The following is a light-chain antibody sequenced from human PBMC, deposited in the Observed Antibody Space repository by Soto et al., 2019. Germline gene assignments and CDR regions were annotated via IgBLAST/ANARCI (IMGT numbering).Light chain of an antibody. CDR2: DAV. CDR1: QTVNNF. V-gene: IGKV3-11*01. Sequence: ETVLTQSPAILSLSPGERATLSCRASQTVNNFLAWYQQKPGQVPRLLIYDAVTRAAGIPDRFSGSVSGTDFTLTISSLEPEDFAVYYCQQRSGRLTVGGGTKV. CDR3: QQRSGRLT. J-gene: IGKJ4*01.